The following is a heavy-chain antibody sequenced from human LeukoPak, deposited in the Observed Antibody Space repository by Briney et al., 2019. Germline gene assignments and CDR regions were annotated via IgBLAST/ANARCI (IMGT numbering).Heavy chain of an antibody. CDR1: GYTFTGYY. Sequence: ASVKVSYKASGYTFTGYYIHWVRLAPGQGLAWMGRINSNNGVSNYAQRFQGRVTMTRDTSISTAYMELSGLTSDDTAVYYCARRFCTGGSCYPDYWGQGTLVTVSS. D-gene: IGHD2-15*01. CDR2: INSNNGVS. CDR3: ARRFCTGGSCYPDY. J-gene: IGHJ4*02. V-gene: IGHV1-2*02.